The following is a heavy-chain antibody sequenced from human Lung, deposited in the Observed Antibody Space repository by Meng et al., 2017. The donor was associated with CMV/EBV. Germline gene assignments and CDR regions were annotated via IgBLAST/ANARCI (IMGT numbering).Heavy chain of an antibody. Sequence: GEAXKISXAASGFTFSSYAMSWVRQAPGKGLEWVSAIGGSGGSTYYADSVKGRFTISRDNSKNTLYLQMNSLRAEDTAVYYCEKGGSTSYYYYGMDVWGQGXTVTVSS. CDR1: GFTFSSYA. CDR2: IGGSGGST. CDR3: EKGGSTSYYYYGMDV. D-gene: IGHD2-2*01. J-gene: IGHJ6*02. V-gene: IGHV3-23*01.